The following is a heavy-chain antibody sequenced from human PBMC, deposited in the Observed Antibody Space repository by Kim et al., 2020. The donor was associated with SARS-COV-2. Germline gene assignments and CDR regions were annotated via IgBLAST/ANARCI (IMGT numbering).Heavy chain of an antibody. Sequence: ASVKVSCKASGYTFTSYGISWVRQAPGQGLEWMGWISAYNGNTNYAQKLQGRVTMTTDTSTSTAYMELRSLRSDDTAVYYCARDPYTTYYYDSSGPRGAFDIWGQGTMVTVSS. V-gene: IGHV1-18*04. CDR3: ARDPYTTYYYDSSGPRGAFDI. CDR1: GYTFTSYG. D-gene: IGHD3-22*01. J-gene: IGHJ3*02. CDR2: ISAYNGNT.